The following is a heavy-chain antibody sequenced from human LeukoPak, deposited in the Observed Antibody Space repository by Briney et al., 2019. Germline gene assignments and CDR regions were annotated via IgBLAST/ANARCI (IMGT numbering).Heavy chain of an antibody. V-gene: IGHV3-66*04. CDR3: ARPESGQWYIDY. Sequence: GGSLRLSCAASGLTVSSNYMSWVRQAPGKGLEWVSLIYSGGSTYYADSVKGRFTISRDNSKNTLYLQMNSLRAEDTAVYYCARPESGQWYIDYWGQGTLVTVSS. D-gene: IGHD6-19*01. J-gene: IGHJ4*02. CDR1: GLTVSSNY. CDR2: IYSGGST.